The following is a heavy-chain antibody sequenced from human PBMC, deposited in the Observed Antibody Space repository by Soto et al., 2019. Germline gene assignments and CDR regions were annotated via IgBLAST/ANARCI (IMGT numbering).Heavy chain of an antibody. D-gene: IGHD4-17*01. CDR1: GFTFSTYA. CDR3: AHPRGYGVFDAYDI. V-gene: IGHV3-23*01. CDR2: ISGSGAEI. Sequence: GGSLRLSCAASGFTFSTYAMCWVRQAPGKGLEWVSAISGSGAEIYYTDSVRGRFAISRDNSIDTLFLQMSHLKTEDTAVYYCAHPRGYGVFDAYDIWGQGTMVTVSS. J-gene: IGHJ3*02.